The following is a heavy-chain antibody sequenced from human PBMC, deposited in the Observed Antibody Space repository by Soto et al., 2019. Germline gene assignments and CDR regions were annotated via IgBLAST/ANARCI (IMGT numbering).Heavy chain of an antibody. CDR3: VRDPHGHIDFDY. CDR2: ISAYNGDT. V-gene: IGHV1-18*01. J-gene: IGHJ4*02. Sequence: QVQLVQSGAEVKEPGASVKISCKASGYTFTSYGISWVRQAPGQGLEWMSWISAYNGDTNYAQKVQGRVTMTTDTATSTAFMELRRLRFDDTAVYYCVRDPHGHIDFDYWGQGTLVTVSS. CDR1: GYTFTSYG.